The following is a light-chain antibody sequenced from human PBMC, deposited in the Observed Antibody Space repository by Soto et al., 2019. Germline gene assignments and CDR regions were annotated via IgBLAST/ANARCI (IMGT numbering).Light chain of an antibody. J-gene: IGKJ5*01. CDR3: QRYGSSPLIT. V-gene: IGKV3-20*01. CDR1: QSVSSSS. Sequence: ETVLTQSPGTLSLSPGERATLSCRASQSVSSSSLAWYQQRPGQAPRLLIYGTSSRATGIPDRFSGSGSGTDFTLTISSLEPEDFAVYFCQRYGSSPLITFGQGTRLEIK. CDR2: GTS.